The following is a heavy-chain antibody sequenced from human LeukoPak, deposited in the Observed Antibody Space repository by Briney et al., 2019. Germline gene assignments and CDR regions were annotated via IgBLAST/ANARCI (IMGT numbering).Heavy chain of an antibody. CDR2: INPSGGST. CDR1: GYTFTSYY. Sequence: ASVKVSCKASGYTFTSYYMHWVRQAPGQGLEWMGIINPSGGSTSYAQKFQGRVTMTRDMSTSTVYMELSSLRSEDMAVYYCARDHYDSSGYYYPTPFDPWGQGTLVTVSS. D-gene: IGHD3-22*01. J-gene: IGHJ5*02. V-gene: IGHV1-46*01. CDR3: ARDHYDSSGYYYPTPFDP.